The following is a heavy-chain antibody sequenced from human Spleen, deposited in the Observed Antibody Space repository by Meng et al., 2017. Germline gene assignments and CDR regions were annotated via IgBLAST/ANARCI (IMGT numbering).Heavy chain of an antibody. CDR2: MNPNSANT. D-gene: IGHD2-2*02. Sequence: QVELVQSGVEVKKPGASVKVSCKTSGYTFNSYDITWVRQSTGQGLEWVGWMNPNSANTGYAQKFQGRATMTRNTSISTAYMELSSLRSEDTAVYYCARAPTYSHLYTPYFFDYWGQGTLVTVSS. V-gene: IGHV1-8*01. J-gene: IGHJ4*02. CDR3: ARAPTYSHLYTPYFFDY. CDR1: GYTFNSYD.